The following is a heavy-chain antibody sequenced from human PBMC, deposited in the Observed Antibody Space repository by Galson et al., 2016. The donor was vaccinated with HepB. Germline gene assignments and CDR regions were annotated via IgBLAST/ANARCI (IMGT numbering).Heavy chain of an antibody. D-gene: IGHD1-1*01. Sequence: QSGAEVKKPGESLTISCKGSGYRFTSYWIGWVRQMPGKGLEWMGIIYPGASDTRYSPSFQGQVTMSADKSISSAYLQWSSLKSSDTAMYYCARGARLEVAHATYKWAYYFDYWGQGTLVTVSS. CDR1: GYRFTSYW. V-gene: IGHV5-51*01. J-gene: IGHJ4*02. CDR2: IYPGASDT. CDR3: ARGARLEVAHATYKWAYYFDY.